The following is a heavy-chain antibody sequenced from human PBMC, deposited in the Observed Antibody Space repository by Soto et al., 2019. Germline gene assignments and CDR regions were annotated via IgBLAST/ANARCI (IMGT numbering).Heavy chain of an antibody. J-gene: IGHJ4*02. V-gene: IGHV3-30*18. Sequence: YGVRRVRKAPGKGLEWVAVISYDGSNKYYADSVKGRFTISRDNSKNTLYLQMNSLRAEDTAVYYCAKVAMVGATVDYWGQGTLVTVSS. D-gene: IGHD1-26*01. CDR3: AKVAMVGATVDY. CDR2: ISYDGSNK. CDR1: YG.